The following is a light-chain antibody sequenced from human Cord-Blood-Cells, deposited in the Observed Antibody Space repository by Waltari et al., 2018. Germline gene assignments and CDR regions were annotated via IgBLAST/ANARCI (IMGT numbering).Light chain of an antibody. V-gene: IGKV1-39*01. CDR3: QQSYSTPYS. Sequence: DIQMTQSQSSLSASVGDRATITCRANQSISSYLNRDKQKPGKAPKLLLFAASGWQSGIPTRFSCSGCGTYFSLTISSLQPEDFATYYSQQSYSTPYSFGQGTKLEIK. J-gene: IGKJ2*03. CDR1: QSISSY. CDR2: AAS.